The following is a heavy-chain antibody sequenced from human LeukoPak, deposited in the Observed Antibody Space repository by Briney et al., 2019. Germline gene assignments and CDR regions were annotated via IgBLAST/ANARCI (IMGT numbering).Heavy chain of an antibody. CDR3: ARDQGIAVAGYFDY. J-gene: IGHJ4*02. CDR2: IIPIFGTA. CDR1: GGTFSSYA. Sequence: GASVKVSCKASGGTFSSYAISWVRQAPGQGLEWMGGIIPIFGTASYAQKFQGRVTITADESTSTAYMELSSLRSEDTAVYYCARDQGIAVAGYFDYWGQGTLVTVSS. D-gene: IGHD6-19*01. V-gene: IGHV1-69*13.